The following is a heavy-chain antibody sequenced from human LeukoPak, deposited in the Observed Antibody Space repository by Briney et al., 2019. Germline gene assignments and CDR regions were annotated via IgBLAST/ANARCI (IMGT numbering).Heavy chain of an antibody. D-gene: IGHD2-8*01. CDR2: IKSKTDGGTT. CDR3: TTDIVLMVYATEP. Sequence: PGGSLRLSCAASGFTFNNAWMNWVRQAPGKGLEWVGRIKSKTDGGTTDYAAPVKGRFTISRDDSKNTLYLQMNSLKTEDTAVYYCTTDIVLMVYATEPWGQGTLVTVSS. CDR1: GFTFNNAW. V-gene: IGHV3-15*01. J-gene: IGHJ5*02.